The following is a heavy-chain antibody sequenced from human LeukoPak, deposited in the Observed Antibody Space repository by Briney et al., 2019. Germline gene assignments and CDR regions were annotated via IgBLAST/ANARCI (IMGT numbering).Heavy chain of an antibody. J-gene: IGHJ6*02. V-gene: IGHV3-21*01. CDR2: ISSSSSYI. D-gene: IGHD3-10*01. Sequence: PGGSLRLPCAASGFTFSSYSMNWVRQAPGKGLEWVSSISSSSSYIYYADSVKGRFTISRDNAKNSLYLQMNSLRAEDTAVYYCARDPMVRGVGFGMDVWGQGTTVTVSS. CDR3: ARDPMVRGVGFGMDV. CDR1: GFTFSSYS.